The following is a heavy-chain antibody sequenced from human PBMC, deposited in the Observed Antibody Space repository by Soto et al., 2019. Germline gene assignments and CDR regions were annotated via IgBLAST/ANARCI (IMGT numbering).Heavy chain of an antibody. Sequence: QVHLQESGPGLVKPSETLSLNCTVSGGTMNSYYWTWIRQPAGKGLEWIGRIYSSGSTKYNPSLQSRVTMSLDTSKNQFSPRLTSVTAADTAVYYCARGQRFSDWFDPWGQGTLVTVSS. J-gene: IGHJ5*02. CDR2: IYSSGST. CDR3: ARGQRFSDWFDP. V-gene: IGHV4-4*07. D-gene: IGHD3-3*01. CDR1: GGTMNSYY.